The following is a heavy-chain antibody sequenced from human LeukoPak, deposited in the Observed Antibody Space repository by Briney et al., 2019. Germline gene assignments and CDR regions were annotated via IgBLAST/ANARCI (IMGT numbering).Heavy chain of an antibody. V-gene: IGHV4-34*01. Sequence: SETLSLTCAVYGGSFSGYYWSWLRQPPGKGLEWIGEINHSGSTNYNPSLKSRVTISVDTSKNQFSLKLSSVTAADTAVYYCARAPSTLSRYSGSYYRPWGQGTLVTVSS. CDR3: ARAPSTLSRYSGSYYRP. CDR1: GGSFSGYY. J-gene: IGHJ5*02. D-gene: IGHD1-26*01. CDR2: INHSGST.